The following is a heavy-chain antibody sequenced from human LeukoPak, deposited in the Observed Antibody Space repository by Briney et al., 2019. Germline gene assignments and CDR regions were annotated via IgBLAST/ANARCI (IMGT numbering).Heavy chain of an antibody. V-gene: IGHV4-59*01. CDR3: AKGGSTNFYYGDV. CDR1: GGSISTNY. CDR2: IFYSGRN. J-gene: IGHJ6*02. Sequence: SETLSLTCTVSGGSISTNYWSWIRQPPGKGLEWIGNIFYSGRNNYNPSLRSRVTMSVDTSKNQFSLSLSSVTAADTAVYYCAKGGSTNFYYGDVWGQGTTVTVSS. D-gene: IGHD2/OR15-2a*01.